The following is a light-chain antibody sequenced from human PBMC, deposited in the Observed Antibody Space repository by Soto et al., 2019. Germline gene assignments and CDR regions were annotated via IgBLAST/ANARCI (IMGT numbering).Light chain of an antibody. CDR2: GAS. V-gene: IGKV3-20*01. J-gene: IGKJ1*01. Sequence: EIVLTQSPGTLSLSPGERATLSCRASQSVSSSYLAWYQQKPGQAPRLLIYGASSRATGIPDRFSGSGSGTDFTLTVSRLEPEDFAVYYCPKYGSSQTLAQGTKVDIK. CDR3: PKYGSSQT. CDR1: QSVSSSY.